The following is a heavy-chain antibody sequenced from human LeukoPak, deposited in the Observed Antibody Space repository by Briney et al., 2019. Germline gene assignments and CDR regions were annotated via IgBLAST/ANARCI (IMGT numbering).Heavy chain of an antibody. CDR3: ARTPVGGGEFVD. CDR2: IYQSGNT. V-gene: IGHV4-30-2*01. Sequence: KSSETLSLTCAVSGGSISGGGYSWNWIRQPPGKGLEWIGYIYQSGNTYYNPSLKSRVTISVDTSKNQFSLKLRSVTAADTAVYYCARTPVGGGEFVDWGQGTLVAVSS. CDR1: GGSISGGGYS. J-gene: IGHJ4*02. D-gene: IGHD3-10*01.